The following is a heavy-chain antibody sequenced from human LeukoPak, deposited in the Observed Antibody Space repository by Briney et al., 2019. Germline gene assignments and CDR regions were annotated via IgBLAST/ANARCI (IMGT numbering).Heavy chain of an antibody. CDR1: GYTFTSYF. CDR2: INPSRGTT. J-gene: IGHJ4*02. D-gene: IGHD3-22*01. Sequence: GASVKVSCKASGYTFTSYFLHWVRQAPGQGLEWMGIINPSRGTTNYAQKFQGRVTMTRDTSTSTVYMELSSLRSDDAAVYYCARDLTSSYYYDSSGYDYWGQGTLVTVSS. V-gene: IGHV1-46*01. CDR3: ARDLTSSYYYDSSGYDY.